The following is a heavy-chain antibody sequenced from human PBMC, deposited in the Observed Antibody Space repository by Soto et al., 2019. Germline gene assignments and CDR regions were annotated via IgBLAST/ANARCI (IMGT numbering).Heavy chain of an antibody. D-gene: IGHD3-16*01. V-gene: IGHV1-69*02. CDR3: ARSDDYIWGSFDY. CDR2: IIPILGIA. CDR1: GGTFSSYT. Sequence: SVKVSCKASGGTFSSYTISWVRQAPGQGLEWMGRIIPILGIANYAQKFQGRVTITADKSTSTAYIELSSLRSEDTAVYYCARSDDYIWGSFDYWGQGTLVTVSS. J-gene: IGHJ4*02.